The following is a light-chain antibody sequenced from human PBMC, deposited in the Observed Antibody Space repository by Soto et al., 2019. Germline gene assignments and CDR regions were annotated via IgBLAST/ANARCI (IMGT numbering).Light chain of an antibody. J-gene: IGKJ1*01. Sequence: DIQMTQSPSTLSASVGDRVTITCRASQSISSWLAWYQQKPGKAPKLLIYKASSLESGVPSRFSGSGSGTEFTLTISSLQPDDFATYYCQQYNSYSRTWTFGQGTKLEIK. CDR3: QQYNSYSRTWT. V-gene: IGKV1-5*03. CDR1: QSISSW. CDR2: KAS.